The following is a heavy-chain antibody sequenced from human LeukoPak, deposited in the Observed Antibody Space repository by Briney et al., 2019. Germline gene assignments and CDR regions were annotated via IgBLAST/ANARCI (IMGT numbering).Heavy chain of an antibody. CDR3: ARDAGNSGYGCDL. CDR2: IRSTGDT. D-gene: IGHD5-12*01. Sequence: GGSLRLSCAASGFIFSQYSINWVRQAPGKGLEWVSHIRSTGDTFYADSVKGRFTISRVNARNSLYLQMNSLRAEDTAMYYCARDAGNSGYGCDLWGQGTLVTVSS. CDR1: GFIFSQYS. J-gene: IGHJ5*02. V-gene: IGHV3-48*01.